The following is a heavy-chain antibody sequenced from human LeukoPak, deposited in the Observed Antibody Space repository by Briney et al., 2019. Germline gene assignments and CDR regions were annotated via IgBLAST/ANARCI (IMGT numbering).Heavy chain of an antibody. CDR2: ISYDGSNK. J-gene: IGHJ4*02. CDR3: AKLTVGGGRFPQPFDY. V-gene: IGHV3-30*18. Sequence: GGSLRLSCAASGFTFSSYGMHWVRQAPGKGLEWVAVISYDGSNKYYADSVKGRFTISRDNSKNTLYLQMNSLRAEDTAVYYCAKLTVGGGRFPQPFDYWGQGTLVTVSS. D-gene: IGHD3-9*01. CDR1: GFTFSSYG.